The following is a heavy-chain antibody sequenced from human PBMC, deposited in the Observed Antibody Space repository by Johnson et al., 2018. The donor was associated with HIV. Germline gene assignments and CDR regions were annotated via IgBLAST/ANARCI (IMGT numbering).Heavy chain of an antibody. CDR1: GFTFSSYA. CDR3: GRAKGNSYYGSGHDAFDI. Sequence: QVQLVESGGGLVQPGGSLRLSCAASGFTFSSYAINWVRQAPGKGLAYVSGITGNGGSTYYADSVKGRFSISRDNSKNTLFLQLNSLRAEDTAVYYCGRAKGNSYYGSGHDAFDIWGRGTIVTVSS. D-gene: IGHD3-10*01. CDR2: ITGNGGST. V-gene: IGHV3-64*04. J-gene: IGHJ3*02.